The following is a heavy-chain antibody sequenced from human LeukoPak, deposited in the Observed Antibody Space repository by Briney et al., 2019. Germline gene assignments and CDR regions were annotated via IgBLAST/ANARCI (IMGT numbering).Heavy chain of an antibody. V-gene: IGHV1-2*02. CDR1: GYTFTGYY. Sequence: GASVKVSCKASGYTFTGYYMHWVRQAPGQGLEWMGWINPNSGGTNYAQKFQGRVTMTRDTSISTAYMELSRLRSDDTAVYYCARARRVDYNWFDPWGQGTLVTVSS. CDR3: ARARRVDYNWFDP. J-gene: IGHJ5*02. CDR2: INPNSGGT.